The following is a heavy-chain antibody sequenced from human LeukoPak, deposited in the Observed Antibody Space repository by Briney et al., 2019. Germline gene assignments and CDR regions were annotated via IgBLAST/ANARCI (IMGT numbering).Heavy chain of an antibody. J-gene: IGHJ4*02. D-gene: IGHD3-3*01. CDR3: ARHGDYSFDQ. CDR1: GFTFSRSW. Sequence: GGSLRLSCAASGFTFSRSWMGWVRQAPGEGLEWVANIKQDGTSKYYEDSLKGRFTISRDNAKNSVYLQMNSVGADDTALYYCARHGDYSFDQWGPGTLVTVSS. CDR2: IKQDGTSK. V-gene: IGHV3-7*01.